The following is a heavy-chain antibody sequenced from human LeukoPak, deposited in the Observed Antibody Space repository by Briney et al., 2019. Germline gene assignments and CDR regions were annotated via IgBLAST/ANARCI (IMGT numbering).Heavy chain of an antibody. Sequence: GSSVKVSCKASGGTFSSYAISWVRQAPGQGLEWMGGIIPIFGTANYAQKFQGRVTITADESTSTAYMELSSLRSEDTAVYYCVTHQGDYGDYVLPFDYWGQGTLVTVSS. V-gene: IGHV1-69*01. D-gene: IGHD4-17*01. J-gene: IGHJ4*02. CDR1: GGTFSSYA. CDR3: VTHQGDYGDYVLPFDY. CDR2: IIPIFGTA.